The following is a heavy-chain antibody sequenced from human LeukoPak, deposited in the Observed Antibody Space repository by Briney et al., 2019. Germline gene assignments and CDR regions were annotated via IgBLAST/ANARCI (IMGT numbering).Heavy chain of an antibody. CDR3: ASAVTHYYDSSGYSGWFDP. J-gene: IGHJ5*02. CDR1: GGSISSGDYF. CDR2: IYYSGST. D-gene: IGHD3-22*01. Sequence: SQTLSLTCTVSGGSISSGDYFWSWIRQHPGKGLEWIGYIYYSGSTYYNPSLKSRVTISVDTSKNQFSLKLSSVTAADTAVYYCASAVTHYYDSSGYSGWFDPWGQGTLVTVSS. V-gene: IGHV4-31*03.